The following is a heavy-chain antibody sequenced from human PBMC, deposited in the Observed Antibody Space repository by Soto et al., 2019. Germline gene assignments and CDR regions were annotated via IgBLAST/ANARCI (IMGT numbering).Heavy chain of an antibody. Sequence: EVQLVESGGGLVQPGRSLRLSCAASGFTFDDYAMHWVRQAPGKGLEWVSGISWNSGSIGYADSVKGRFTISRDNAKNSLYLQMNSLRAEDTALYYCAKSRAYGSGSYYPDYWVQGTLVTVSS. D-gene: IGHD3-10*01. CDR1: GFTFDDYA. V-gene: IGHV3-9*01. CDR3: AKSRAYGSGSYYPDY. CDR2: ISWNSGSI. J-gene: IGHJ4*02.